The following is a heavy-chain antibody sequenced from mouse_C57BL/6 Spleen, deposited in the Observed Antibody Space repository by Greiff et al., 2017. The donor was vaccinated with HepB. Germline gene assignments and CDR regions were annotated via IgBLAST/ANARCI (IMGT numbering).Heavy chain of an antibody. CDR3: ARGVRPYFDY. CDR2: INPNNGGT. J-gene: IGHJ2*01. D-gene: IGHD1-2*01. V-gene: IGHV1-18*01. CDR1: GYTFTDYN. Sequence: EVQLQQSGPELVKPGASVKIPCKASGYTFTDYNMDWVKQSHGKSLEWIGDINPNNGGTIDNQKFKGKATLTVDKSSSTAYMELRSLTSEDTAVYYCARGVRPYFDYWGQGTTLTVSS.